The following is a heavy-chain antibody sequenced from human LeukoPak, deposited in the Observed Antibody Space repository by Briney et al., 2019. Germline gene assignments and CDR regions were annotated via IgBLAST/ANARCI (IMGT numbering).Heavy chain of an antibody. V-gene: IGHV3-23*01. CDR3: ARDTYGDGFDY. J-gene: IGHJ4*02. CDR1: GFTFNNYA. CDR2: ISVSGGST. Sequence: GGSLRLSCAASGFTFNNYAMNWVRQAPGKGLEWVSGISVSGGSTYYADSVKGRFTISRDTSKNTLYLQMNSLRAEDTAVYYCARDTYGDGFDYWGQGTLVTVSS. D-gene: IGHD4-17*01.